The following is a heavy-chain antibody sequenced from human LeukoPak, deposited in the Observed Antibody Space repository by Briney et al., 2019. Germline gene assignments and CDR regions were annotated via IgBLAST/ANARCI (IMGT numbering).Heavy chain of an antibody. CDR1: GYSFTSYW. V-gene: IGHV5-51*01. D-gene: IGHD1-26*01. J-gene: IGHJ4*02. CDR3: ARRGISPYREFDY. Sequence: GESLKISCKGSGYSFTSYWIGWVRQMPGKSLEWMGIIYPGDSDTRYSPSFQGQVTISADKSISTAYLQWSSLKASDTAMYYCARRGISPYREFDYWGQGTLVTVSS. CDR2: IYPGDSDT.